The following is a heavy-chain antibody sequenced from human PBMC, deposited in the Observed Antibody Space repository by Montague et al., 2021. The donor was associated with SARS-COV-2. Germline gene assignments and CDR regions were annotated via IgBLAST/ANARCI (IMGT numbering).Heavy chain of an antibody. CDR1: GGSFSGYS. CDR2: VNHGGST. Sequence: SETLSLTCAVYGGSFSGYSWYWIRMPPGKGLEWNGKVNHGGSTNYNPSXXSRVTMSVDTSKNQFYLNLSSVTAADTAVYYCARGARQGDGFRLGSFDYWGQGTLVTVSS. J-gene: IGHJ4*02. V-gene: IGHV4-34*01. D-gene: IGHD2-21*01. CDR3: ARGARQGDGFRLGSFDY.